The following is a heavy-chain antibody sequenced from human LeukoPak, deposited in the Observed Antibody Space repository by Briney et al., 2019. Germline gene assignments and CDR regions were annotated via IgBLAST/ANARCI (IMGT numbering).Heavy chain of an antibody. CDR2: IFYSGQT. V-gene: IGHV4-39*07. CDR3: ARDREQQLVRFYNAFDI. Sequence: SETLSLTCTVSGGSISSYYWSWIRQPPGKGLEWIGTIFYSGQTYYSPSLKSRVTISVDTSKNQFSLKLRSVTAADTAVYYCARDREQQLVRFYNAFDIWGQGTMVTVSS. J-gene: IGHJ3*02. CDR1: GGSISSYY. D-gene: IGHD6-13*01.